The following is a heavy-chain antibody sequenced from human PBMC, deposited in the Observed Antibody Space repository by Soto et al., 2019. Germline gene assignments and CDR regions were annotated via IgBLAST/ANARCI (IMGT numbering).Heavy chain of an antibody. V-gene: IGHV5-10-1*01. CDR1: GYSFTSYW. CDR3: ASYDSSGYYYVKDY. J-gene: IGHJ4*02. CDR2: IDPSDSYT. D-gene: IGHD3-22*01. Sequence: PGESLKISFKGSGYSFTSYWISWVRQMPGKGLEWMGRIDPSDSYTNYSPSFQGHVTISADKSISTAYLQWSSLKASDTAMYYCASYDSSGYYYVKDYWGQGTLVTVSS.